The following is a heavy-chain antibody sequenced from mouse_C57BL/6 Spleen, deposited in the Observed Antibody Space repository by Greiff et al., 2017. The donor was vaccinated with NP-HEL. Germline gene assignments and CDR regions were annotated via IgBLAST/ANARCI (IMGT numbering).Heavy chain of an antibody. CDR2: IDPSDSYT. D-gene: IGHD3-2*02. V-gene: IGHV1-69*01. CDR3: ARWSAAQATLD. CDR1: GYTFTSYW. Sequence: QVQLQQPGAELVMPGASVKLSCKASGYTFTSYWMHWVKQRPGQGLEWIGEIDPSDSYTNYNQKFKGKSTLTVDKSSSTAYMQLSSLTSEDSAVYYGARWSAAQATLDWGQGTTLTVSS. J-gene: IGHJ2*01.